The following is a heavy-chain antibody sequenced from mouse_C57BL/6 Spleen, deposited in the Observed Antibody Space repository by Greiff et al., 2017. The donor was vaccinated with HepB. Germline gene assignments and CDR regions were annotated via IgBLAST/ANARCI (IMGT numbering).Heavy chain of an antibody. V-gene: IGHV1-19*01. CDR3: AEDGYQFAY. D-gene: IGHD2-3*01. Sequence: EVKLQESGPVLVKPGASVKMSCKASGYTFTDYYMNWVKQSHGKSLEWIGVINPYNGGTSYNQKFKGKATLTVDKSSSTAYMELNSLTSEDSAVYYCAEDGYQFAYWGQGTLVTVSA. CDR1: GYTFTDYY. J-gene: IGHJ3*01. CDR2: INPYNGGT.